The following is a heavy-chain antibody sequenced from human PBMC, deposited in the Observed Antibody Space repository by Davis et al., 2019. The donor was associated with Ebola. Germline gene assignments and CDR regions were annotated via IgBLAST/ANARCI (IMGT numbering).Heavy chain of an antibody. D-gene: IGHD5-24*01. J-gene: IGHJ6*03. CDR1: GFTFSSYS. CDR3: ARVTPTLDGWGSYYYYYMDV. CDR2: ISSSSSYI. V-gene: IGHV3-21*01. Sequence: PGGSLRLSCAASGFTFSSYSMNWVRQAPGKGLEWVSSISSSSSYIYYADSVKGRFTISRDNAKNSLYLQMNSLRAEDTAVYYCARVTPTLDGWGSYYYYYMDVWGKGTTVTVSS.